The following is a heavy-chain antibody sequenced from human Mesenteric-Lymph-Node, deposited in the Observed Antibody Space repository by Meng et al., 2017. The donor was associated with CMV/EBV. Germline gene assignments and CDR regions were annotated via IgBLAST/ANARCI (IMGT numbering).Heavy chain of an antibody. CDR2: TYFRSESYN. Sequence: QIQLHHSGPELVTSSQTLSLTCTISGDSISMNNAAWNWIRQSPSRGLEWLRRTYFRSESYNDYAVSVKSRISVNLDTSKNQLSLHLHFVTPEDTAVYYCAYFGDLPPLWWGQGTLVPSPQ. CDR3: AYFGDLPPLW. CDR1: GDSISMNNAA. D-gene: IGHD3-16*01. J-gene: IGHJ4*02. V-gene: IGHV6-1*01.